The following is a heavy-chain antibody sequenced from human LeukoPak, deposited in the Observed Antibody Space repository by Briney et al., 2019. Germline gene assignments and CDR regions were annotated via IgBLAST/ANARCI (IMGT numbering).Heavy chain of an antibody. CDR2: IYSGGST. V-gene: IGHV3-66*01. D-gene: IGHD1-20*01. Sequence: GGSLRLSCAASGFTVSSNYMSWVRQAPGKGLEWVSVIYSGGSTYYADSVKGRFTISRDNSKNTLYLQMNSLRAEDTAVYYCAREGRITARHYFDYWGQGTLVTVSS. J-gene: IGHJ4*02. CDR1: GFTVSSNY. CDR3: AREGRITARHYFDY.